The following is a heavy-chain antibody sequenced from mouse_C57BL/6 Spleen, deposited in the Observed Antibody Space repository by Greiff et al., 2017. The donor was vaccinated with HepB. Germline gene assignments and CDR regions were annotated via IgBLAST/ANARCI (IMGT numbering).Heavy chain of an antibody. D-gene: IGHD1-1*01. J-gene: IGHJ2*01. V-gene: IGHV5-4*03. CDR3: AILYYYGSSPLDY. Sequence: EVKVVESGGGLVKPGGSLKLSCAASGFTFSSYAMSWVRQTPEKRLEWVATISDGGSYTYYPDNVKGRFTISRDNAKNNLYLQMSHLKSEDTAMYYCAILYYYGSSPLDYWGQGTTLTVSS. CDR1: GFTFSSYA. CDR2: ISDGGSYT.